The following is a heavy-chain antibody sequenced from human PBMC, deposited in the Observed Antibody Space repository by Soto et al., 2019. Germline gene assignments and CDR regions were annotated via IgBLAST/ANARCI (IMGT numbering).Heavy chain of an antibody. V-gene: IGHV3-30*18. Sequence: ALTLSCRAPGFTFSSYGLHLVRQAPGKGLEGVEGITYEGSNKHYADSVKGRFNISRDNSKNTLYLQMNSLRAEDTAVYYCAKDRYGAAAGIYYYYYVMDAWGQGNTVTVPS. D-gene: IGHD6-13*01. CDR2: ITYEGSNK. CDR3: AKDRYGAAAGIYYYYYVMDA. CDR1: GFTFSSYG. J-gene: IGHJ6*02.